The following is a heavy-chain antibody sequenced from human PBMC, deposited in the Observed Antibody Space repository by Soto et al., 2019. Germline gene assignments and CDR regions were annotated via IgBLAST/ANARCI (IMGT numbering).Heavy chain of an antibody. V-gene: IGHV4-34*01. CDR1: GGSFSGYI. J-gene: IGHJ4*02. D-gene: IGHD1-26*01. Sequence: PSETLSLTCAVSGGSFSGYIWTWIRQTPGKGLQWIGQINHSGSSIYNPSLKNRVTISTMSNNKFSLELSSVTAADTAVYYCTRGLFSGSSYSGSWYYFDSWGQGTMVTVSX. CDR3: TRGLFSGSSYSGSWYYFDS. CDR2: INHSGSS.